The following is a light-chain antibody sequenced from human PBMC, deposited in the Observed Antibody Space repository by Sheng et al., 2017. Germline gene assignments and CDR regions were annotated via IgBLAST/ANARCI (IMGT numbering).Light chain of an antibody. J-gene: IGKJ4*01. V-gene: IGKV3-20*01. CDR1: QSVSSSY. CDR3: QQYNKWPPLT. CDR2: GAS. Sequence: EIVLTQSPGTLSLSPGERATLSCRASQSVSSSYLAWYQQKPGQAPRLLIHGASSRASGIPDRFSGSGSGTDFTLTISSLQPEDFAVYYCQQYNKWPPLTFGGGTKVEIK.